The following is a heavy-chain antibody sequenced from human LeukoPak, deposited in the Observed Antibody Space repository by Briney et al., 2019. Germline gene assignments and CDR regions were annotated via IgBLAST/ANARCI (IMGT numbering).Heavy chain of an antibody. CDR3: AKESDSGYHSEGPKT. CDR1: GFVLSDYG. D-gene: IGHD5-12*01. CDR2: VRNDGSNE. Sequence: GGSLRLSCTASGFVLSDYGMHWVRQAPGKGLEWVAFVRNDGSNEYYVGSVKGRFTISRDKSKNTLYLQMNSLRAEDTAVYSCAKESDSGYHSEGPKTWGLGTLVPVSS. V-gene: IGHV3-30*02. J-gene: IGHJ5*02.